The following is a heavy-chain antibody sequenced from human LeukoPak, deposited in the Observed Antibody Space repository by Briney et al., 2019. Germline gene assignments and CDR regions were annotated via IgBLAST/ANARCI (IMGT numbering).Heavy chain of an antibody. V-gene: IGHV3-15*01. J-gene: IGHJ4*02. CDR3: TTGPYDY. CDR1: GFTFSNAW. CDR2: IKSKTDDGTT. Sequence: GGSLRLSCAASGFTFSNAWMNWVRQAPGKGLEWVGRIKSKTDDGTTESAAPVKGRFTISRDDSKNTLYLQMNSLKTEDTAVYYCTTGPYDYWGQGTLVAVSS.